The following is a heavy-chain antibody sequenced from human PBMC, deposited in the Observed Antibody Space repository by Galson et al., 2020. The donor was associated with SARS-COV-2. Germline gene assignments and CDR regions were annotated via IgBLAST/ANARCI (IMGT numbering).Heavy chain of an antibody. V-gene: IGHV4-34*01. Sequence: WDTLSLTFAAHGGSFSGYYWSWTRQPPGKGLGWIGAIKQSGSTNYNPSLKSRVTISVDTSKNQFSLKLSAVTAADTDVYYCARGASYYGSGSYYGYWGQGTLVTVSS. J-gene: IGHJ4*02. CDR1: GGSFSGYY. CDR3: ARGASYYGSGSYYGY. CDR2: IKQSGST. D-gene: IGHD3-10*01.